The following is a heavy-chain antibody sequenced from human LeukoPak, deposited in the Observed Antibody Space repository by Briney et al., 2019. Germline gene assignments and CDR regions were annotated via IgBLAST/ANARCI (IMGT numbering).Heavy chain of an antibody. CDR3: TTGLAF. J-gene: IGHJ4*02. V-gene: IGHV3-15*01. Sequence: GGSLRLSCAASGFTFTYAWMSWVRQAPGKGLEWVCRINTKSDGGTIDYAEPLKGRFTISRDDSKNTVFLQMNSLKSEDTAVYYCTTGLAFWGQGTLVTVSS. CDR2: INTKSDGGTI. CDR1: GFTFTYAW. D-gene: IGHD2-21*01.